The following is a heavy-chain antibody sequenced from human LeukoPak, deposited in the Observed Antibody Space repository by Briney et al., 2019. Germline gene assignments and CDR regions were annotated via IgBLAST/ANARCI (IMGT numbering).Heavy chain of an antibody. CDR1: GGSISSYY. Sequence: SETLSLTCTVAGGSISSYYWSWIRQPPGKGLEWIGYIYYSGSTTYNPSLKSRVSISVDTDKNQSSLKLSSGTEADTAVYYCARLGDYGGYFDYWGQGTLVTVSS. D-gene: IGHD4-23*01. CDR3: ARLGDYGGYFDY. V-gene: IGHV4-59*08. CDR2: IYYSGST. J-gene: IGHJ4*02.